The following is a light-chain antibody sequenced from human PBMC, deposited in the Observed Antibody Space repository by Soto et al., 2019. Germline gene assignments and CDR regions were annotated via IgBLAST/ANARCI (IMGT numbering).Light chain of an antibody. CDR2: GAS. J-gene: IGKJ1*01. CDR3: QHFGDSVWT. V-gene: IGKV3-20*01. Sequence: EIVLTQSPGTLSLSPGERATLSCRASQSVSSSYLAWYQQNPGQAPRLLIYGASSRATGIPDRFSGSGSGTDFTLTISRLEPEDFAVYYCQHFGDSVWTFGQGTKVEIK. CDR1: QSVSSSY.